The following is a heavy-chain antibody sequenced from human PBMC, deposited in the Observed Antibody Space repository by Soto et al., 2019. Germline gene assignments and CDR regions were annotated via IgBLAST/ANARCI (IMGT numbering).Heavy chain of an antibody. CDR3: AIEPRSGGIGLGPTFGHYYYGMDV. CDR1: GFTFSSYG. Sequence: QVQLVESGGGVVQPGRSLRLSCAASGFTFSSYGMHWVRQAPGKGLEWVAVRWDDGSNKYYADSVKGRFNISRDNSTHKLYLQMNSLRAEDTAVSYCAIEPRSGGIGLGPTFGHYYYGMDVWGQGTTVTVSS. J-gene: IGHJ6*02. D-gene: IGHD1-26*01. V-gene: IGHV3-33*01. CDR2: RWDDGSNK.